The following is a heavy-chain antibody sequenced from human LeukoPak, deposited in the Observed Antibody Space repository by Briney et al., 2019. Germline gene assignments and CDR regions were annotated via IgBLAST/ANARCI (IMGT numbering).Heavy chain of an antibody. D-gene: IGHD4/OR15-4a*01. J-gene: IGHJ4*02. CDR1: GFTFSDYG. CDR3: AKDKDYYSFDY. V-gene: IGHV3-43D*03. CDR2: INWNGVST. Sequence: GGSLRLSCAASGFTFSDYGMHWVRHAPGKGLEWVSLINWNGVSTFYTDSVKGRFTISRDNSKNSLYLQMNSLRPEDTALYYCAKDKDYYSFDYWGQGTLVTVSS.